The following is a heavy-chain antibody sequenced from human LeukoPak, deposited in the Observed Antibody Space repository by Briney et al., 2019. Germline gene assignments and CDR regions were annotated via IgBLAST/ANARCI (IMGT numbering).Heavy chain of an antibody. CDR1: GFTFNTYA. J-gene: IGHJ4*02. D-gene: IGHD5-12*01. CDR2: IIGIGGSR. Sequence: GGSLRLSCAASGFTFNTYAMTWVRQAPGKGLEWVSSIIGIGGSRYYADSVKGRFTISRDNSKSTLHLHMNSLRAEDTAVYFCAKDPGGGSYYFDSWGQGTQVTVSS. CDR3: AKDPGGGSYYFDS. V-gene: IGHV3-23*01.